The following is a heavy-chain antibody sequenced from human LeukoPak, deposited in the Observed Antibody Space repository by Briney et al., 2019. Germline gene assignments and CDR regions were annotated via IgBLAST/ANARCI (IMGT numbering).Heavy chain of an antibody. J-gene: IGHJ4*02. CDR1: GFTFSSYA. D-gene: IGHD4-17*01. V-gene: IGHV3-23*01. CDR2: ISGSGGST. CDR3: AKDLDGDYVGSDY. Sequence: GGSLRLSCAASGFTFSSYAMSWVRQAPGKGLEWVSAISGSGGSTYYADSVKGRLTISRDNSKNTLYLQMNSLRAEDTAVYYCAKDLDGDYVGSDYWGQGTLVTVSS.